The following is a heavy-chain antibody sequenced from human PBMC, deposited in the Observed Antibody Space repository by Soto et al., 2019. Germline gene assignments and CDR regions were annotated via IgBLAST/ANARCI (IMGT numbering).Heavy chain of an antibody. CDR2: ISYDGSNK. D-gene: IGHD3-22*01. CDR1: GFTFSSYG. Sequence: GGSLRLSCAASGFTFSSYGMHWVRQAPGKGLEWVAVISYDGSNKYYADSVKGRFTISRDNSKNTLYLQMNSLRAEDTAVYYCAKSLPPYYYDSSGYPFDYWGQGTLVTVSS. CDR3: AKSLPPYYYDSSGYPFDY. J-gene: IGHJ4*02. V-gene: IGHV3-30*18.